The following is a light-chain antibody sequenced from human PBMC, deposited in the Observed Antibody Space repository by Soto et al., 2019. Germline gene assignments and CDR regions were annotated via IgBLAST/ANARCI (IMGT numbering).Light chain of an antibody. CDR2: DTT. CDR1: TGAVTNGHY. J-gene: IGLJ1*01. Sequence: QAVVTQEPSLTVSPGGTVTLTCGSSTGAVTNGHYPYWFQQKPGQAPRTLIYDTTNRHSWTPARFSGSLIGGKAALTLSGAQPEDEAEYYCLLSYNGPYVCGTGTKVTVL. CDR3: LLSYNGPYV. V-gene: IGLV7-46*01.